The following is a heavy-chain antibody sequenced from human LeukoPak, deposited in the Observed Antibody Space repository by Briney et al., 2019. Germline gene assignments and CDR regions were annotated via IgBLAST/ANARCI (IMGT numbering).Heavy chain of an antibody. CDR3: TRRAKDDSSGYYST. D-gene: IGHD3-22*01. CDR2: IRSKANSYAT. CDR1: GFTFSGSV. Sequence: GGSLRLSCAASGFTFSGSVMHWVRQASGKGLEWVGRIRSKANSYATAYAASVKGRFTISRDESKNTAYLQMNSLKTEDTAVYYCTRRAKDDSSGYYSTWGQGTLVTVSS. V-gene: IGHV3-73*01. J-gene: IGHJ5*02.